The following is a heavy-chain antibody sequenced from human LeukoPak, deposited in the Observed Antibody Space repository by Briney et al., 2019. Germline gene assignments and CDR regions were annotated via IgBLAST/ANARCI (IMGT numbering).Heavy chain of an antibody. CDR2: IWYDGSNK. Sequence: GGSLRLSWEASGFTFSSYAMSWVRQAPGKGLEWVAVIWYDGSNKYYADSVKGRFTISRDNSKNTLYVQMSSLRAEDTAVYYCARSNDGGWGYCDYWGQGSLVTVSS. CDR1: GFTFSSYA. J-gene: IGHJ4*02. V-gene: IGHV3-33*08. D-gene: IGHD3-16*01. CDR3: ARSNDGGWGYCDY.